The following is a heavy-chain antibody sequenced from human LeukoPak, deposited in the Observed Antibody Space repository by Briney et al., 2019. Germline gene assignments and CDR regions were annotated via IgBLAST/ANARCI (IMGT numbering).Heavy chain of an antibody. D-gene: IGHD3-3*01. J-gene: IGHJ4*02. CDR3: SKGVEFFESYA. Sequence: GGSLRLSCAASGFTFSSCSMNWVRQAPGQGLEWVSSISSSSSYIYYANSVKGRFTISSDNTKNNLYLQMNSLRTEDTTAYYCSKGVEFFESYAGGQARLVS. CDR1: GFTFSSCS. CDR2: ISSSSSYI. V-gene: IGHV3-21*01.